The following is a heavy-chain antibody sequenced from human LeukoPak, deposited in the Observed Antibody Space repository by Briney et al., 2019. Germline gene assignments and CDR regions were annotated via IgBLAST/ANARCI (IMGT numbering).Heavy chain of an antibody. D-gene: IGHD6-13*01. CDR1: DGSISTGGYS. CDR2: IYYSGST. V-gene: IGHV4-31*03. Sequence: SETLSLTCTVSDGSISTGGYSWNWIRQHPGKGLEWIGYIYYSGSTYYNPSLKSRLTISVDTSKNQFSLKLSSVTVADTAVYYCARRIAAAGNYFDYWGQGTLVTVSS. CDR3: ARRIAAAGNYFDY. J-gene: IGHJ4*02.